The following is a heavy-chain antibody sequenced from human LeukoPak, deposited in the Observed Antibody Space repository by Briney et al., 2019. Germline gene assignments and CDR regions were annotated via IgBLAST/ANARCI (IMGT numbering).Heavy chain of an antibody. Sequence: GASVKVSCKASGYTFTGYYMHWVRRAPGQGLEWMGWINPNSGGTNYAQKFQGRVTMTRDTSISTAYMELSRLRSDDTAVYYCARAADGSGSFIPDYWGQGTLVTVSS. J-gene: IGHJ4*02. D-gene: IGHD3-10*01. CDR2: INPNSGGT. V-gene: IGHV1-2*02. CDR1: GYTFTGYY. CDR3: ARAADGSGSFIPDY.